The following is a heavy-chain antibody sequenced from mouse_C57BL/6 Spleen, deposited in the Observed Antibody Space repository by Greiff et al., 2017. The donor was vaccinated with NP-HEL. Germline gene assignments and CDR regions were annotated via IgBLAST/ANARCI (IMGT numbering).Heavy chain of an antibody. CDR3: ARGSTTVVGSFDY. J-gene: IGHJ2*01. Sequence: QVHVKQSGAELAKPGASVKLSCKASGYTFTSYWMHWVKQRPGQGLEWIGYINPSSGYTKYNQKFKDKATLTADKSSSTAYMQLSSLTYEDSAVDYCARGSTTVVGSFDYWGQGTTLTVSS. CDR2: INPSSGYT. D-gene: IGHD1-1*01. V-gene: IGHV1-7*01. CDR1: GYTFTSYW.